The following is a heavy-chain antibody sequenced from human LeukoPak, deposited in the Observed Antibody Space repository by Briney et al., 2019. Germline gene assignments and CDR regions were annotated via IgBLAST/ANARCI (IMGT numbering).Heavy chain of an antibody. CDR2: INAGNGNT. J-gene: IGHJ6*04. Sequence: GASVKVSCKASGYTFTSYAMHWVRQAPGRRLEWMGWINAGNGNTKYSQKFQGRVTITRDTSASTAYMELSSLRSEDTAVYYCARMAKAVAGDYYYYYGMDVWGKGTTVTVSS. D-gene: IGHD6-19*01. V-gene: IGHV1-3*01. CDR3: ARMAKAVAGDYYYYYGMDV. CDR1: GYTFTSYA.